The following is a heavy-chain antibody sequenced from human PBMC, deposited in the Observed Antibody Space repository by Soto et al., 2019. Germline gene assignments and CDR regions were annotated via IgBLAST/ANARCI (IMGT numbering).Heavy chain of an antibody. V-gene: IGHV3-15*01. J-gene: IGHJ4*02. D-gene: IGHD2-2*01. CDR1: GFAFSNAW. Sequence: EVQLVESGGGLVKPGGSLRLSCAASGFAFSNAWMSWVRQAPGKGLEWVGRIISRTHGGTTDYTAPVKDRFFMSRDDSKNTLDLQMNSLKIEDTAVYYCAAGTGRTDFDYWGQGTLVTVSS. CDR2: IISRTHGGTT. CDR3: AAGTGRTDFDY.